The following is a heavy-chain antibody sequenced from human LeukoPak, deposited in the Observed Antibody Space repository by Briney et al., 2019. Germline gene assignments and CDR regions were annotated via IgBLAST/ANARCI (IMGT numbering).Heavy chain of an antibody. V-gene: IGHV3-20*04. CDR1: GYSISSGYY. D-gene: IGHD4-23*01. Sequence: ETLSLTCTVSGYSISSGYYWGWIRQPPGKGLEWVSGINWNGGSTGYADSVKGRFTISRDNAKNSLYLQMNSLRAEDTALYYCARVLGGNRRSGRYFDYWGQGTLVTVSS. CDR3: ARVLGGNRRSGRYFDY. J-gene: IGHJ4*02. CDR2: INWNGGST.